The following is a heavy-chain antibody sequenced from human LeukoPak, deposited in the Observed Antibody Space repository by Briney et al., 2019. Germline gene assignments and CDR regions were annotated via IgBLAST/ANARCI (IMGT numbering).Heavy chain of an antibody. D-gene: IGHD4-23*01. Sequence: SETLSLTCTVSGGSISSSDYYWGWIRQPPGERLEWIGTIYYNGNTYYNPSLQSRVIISVDTSKNQFSLKLTSVTAPDTAVYYCARTVGTHRFDYWGQGILVSVSS. CDR1: GGSISSSDYY. CDR3: ARTVGTHRFDY. J-gene: IGHJ4*02. V-gene: IGHV4-39*01. CDR2: IYYNGNT.